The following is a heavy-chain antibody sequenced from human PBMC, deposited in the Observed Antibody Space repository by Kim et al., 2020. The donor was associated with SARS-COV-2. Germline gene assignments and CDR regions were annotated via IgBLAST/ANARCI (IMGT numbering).Heavy chain of an antibody. Sequence: SETLSLTCTVSGGSISSGDYYWSWIRQPPGKGLEWIGYIYYSGSTYYNPSLKSRVTISVDTSKNQFSLKLSSVTAADTAVYYCARWGGGPSYSGYDFAVWYFDRWGRGTLVTVSS. CDR1: GGSISSGDYY. V-gene: IGHV4-30-4*01. CDR2: IYYSGST. D-gene: IGHD5-12*01. CDR3: ARWGGGPSYSGYDFAVWYFDR. J-gene: IGHJ2*01.